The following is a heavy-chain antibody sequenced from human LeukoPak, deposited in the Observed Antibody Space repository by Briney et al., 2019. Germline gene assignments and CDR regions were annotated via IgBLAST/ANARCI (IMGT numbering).Heavy chain of an antibody. V-gene: IGHV4-30-2*01. CDR3: ASSTRNSDY. CDR2: IYHSGST. Sequence: SETLSLTCTVSGGSISSSSYYWGWIRQPPGKGLEWIGYIYHSGSTYYNPSLKSRVTISVDRSKNQFSLKLSSVTAADTAVYYCASSTRNSDYWGQGTLVTVSS. J-gene: IGHJ4*02. D-gene: IGHD2-2*01. CDR1: GGSISSSSYY.